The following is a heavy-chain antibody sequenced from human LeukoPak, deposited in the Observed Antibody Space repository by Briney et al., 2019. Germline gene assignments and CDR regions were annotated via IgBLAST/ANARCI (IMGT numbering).Heavy chain of an antibody. D-gene: IGHD3-22*01. Sequence: ASVKVSCKASGYTFTSYGISWVRQAPGQGLDWMEWISAYNGNTNYAQKLQGRVTMTTDTSTSTAYMELRSLRSDDTAVYYCARDPPGYYDSSGYSGYWGQGTLVTVSS. J-gene: IGHJ4*02. V-gene: IGHV1-18*01. CDR2: ISAYNGNT. CDR1: GYTFTSYG. CDR3: ARDPPGYYDSSGYSGY.